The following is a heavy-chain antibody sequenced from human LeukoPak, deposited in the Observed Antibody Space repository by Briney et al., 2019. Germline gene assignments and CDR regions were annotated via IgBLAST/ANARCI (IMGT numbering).Heavy chain of an antibody. CDR2: ISGSGGST. CDR3: AKDPYGSGSYYNLGNWFDP. V-gene: IGHV3-23*01. D-gene: IGHD3-10*01. CDR1: GFTFSSYA. Sequence: PGGSLRLSCAASGFTFSSYAMSWVRQAPGKGLEWVSAISGSGGSTYYADSVKGRFTISRDNSKNTLYLQMNSLRAEDTAVYYCAKDPYGSGSYYNLGNWFDPWGQGTLVTVSS. J-gene: IGHJ5*02.